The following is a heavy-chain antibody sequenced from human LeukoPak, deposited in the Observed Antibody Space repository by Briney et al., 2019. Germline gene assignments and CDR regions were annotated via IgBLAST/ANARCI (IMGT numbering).Heavy chain of an antibody. CDR3: AKVPSGWYYFGN. D-gene: IGHD6-19*01. V-gene: IGHV3-53*01. Sequence: GGSLRLSCAASGFTVSTNYMSWVRQAPGKGLEWVSVIYSGGTTYYADSVKGRFTISRDNSKNTLYLQMNSLRAEDTAVYYCAKVPSGWYYFGNWGQGTLVTVSS. CDR2: IYSGGTT. J-gene: IGHJ4*02. CDR1: GFTVSTNY.